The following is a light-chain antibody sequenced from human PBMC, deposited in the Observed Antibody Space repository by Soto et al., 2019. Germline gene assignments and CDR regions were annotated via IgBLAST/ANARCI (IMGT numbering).Light chain of an antibody. J-gene: IGLJ2*01. CDR3: HSYDVSLSGPV. CDR1: SSNIGAGYD. V-gene: IGLV1-40*01. CDR2: DNN. Sequence: QPVLTQPPSVSGAPGRRVTISCTGSSSNIGAGYDVHWYQQLPGTAPKVLIYDNNNRPSGVPDRFSGSKSGTSASLAITGLQAEDEADYYCHSYDVSLSGPVFGGGTKVTVL.